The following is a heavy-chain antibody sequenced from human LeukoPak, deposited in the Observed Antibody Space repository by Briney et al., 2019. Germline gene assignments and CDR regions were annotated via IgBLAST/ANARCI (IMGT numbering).Heavy chain of an antibody. D-gene: IGHD3-10*01. Sequence: ASVKVSCKVSGYTLTELSMHWVRQAPGKGLEWMGGFDPEDGETICAQKFQGRVTMTEDTSTDTAYMELSSLRSEDTAVYYCATSGAMVRGALDYWGQGTLVTVSS. V-gene: IGHV1-24*01. CDR2: FDPEDGET. CDR3: ATSGAMVRGALDY. CDR1: GYTLTELS. J-gene: IGHJ4*02.